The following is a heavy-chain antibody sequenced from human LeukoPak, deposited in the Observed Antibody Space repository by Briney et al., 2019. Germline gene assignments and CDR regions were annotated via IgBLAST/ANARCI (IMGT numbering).Heavy chain of an antibody. Sequence: PGRSLSLSCAASGFTLSSYAMHWVPQAPGKGLEWVAVISYDGSNKYYADSVKGRFTISRDNSKNTLYLQMNSLRAEDTAVYYCARDTLRGSHCLDYWGQGTLVTVSS. J-gene: IGHJ4*02. CDR3: ARDTLRGSHCLDY. V-gene: IGHV3-30*01. CDR2: ISYDGSNK. CDR1: GFTLSSYA. D-gene: IGHD2-15*01.